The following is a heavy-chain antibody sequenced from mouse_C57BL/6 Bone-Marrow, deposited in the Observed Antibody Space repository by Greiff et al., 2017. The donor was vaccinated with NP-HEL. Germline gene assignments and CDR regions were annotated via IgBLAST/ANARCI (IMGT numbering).Heavy chain of an antibody. V-gene: IGHV10-1*01. CDR3: VRQGSSGLAWFAY. D-gene: IGHD3-2*02. CDR1: GFSFNTYA. CDR2: IRSKSNNYAT. J-gene: IGHJ3*01. Sequence: EVQVVESGGGLVQPKGSLKLSCAASGFSFNTYAMNWVRQAPGKGLEWVARIRSKSNNYATYYADSVKDRFTISRDDSESMLYLQMNNLKTEDTAMYYCVRQGSSGLAWFAYWGQGTLVTVSA.